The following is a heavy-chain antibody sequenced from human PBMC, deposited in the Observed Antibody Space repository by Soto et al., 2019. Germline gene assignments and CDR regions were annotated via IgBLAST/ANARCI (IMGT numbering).Heavy chain of an antibody. Sequence: PSETLSLTCAVYGGSFSGYYWSWIRQPPGKGLEWSGVINHSGSTNYNRSLKSRVTISVDTSKNQFSLKLSSVTAADTAVYYCASGGKHYDILTGAPAPYNWFDPWGQGTLVTVSS. V-gene: IGHV4-34*01. CDR2: INHSGST. J-gene: IGHJ5*02. D-gene: IGHD3-9*01. CDR1: GGSFSGYY. CDR3: ASGGKHYDILTGAPAPYNWFDP.